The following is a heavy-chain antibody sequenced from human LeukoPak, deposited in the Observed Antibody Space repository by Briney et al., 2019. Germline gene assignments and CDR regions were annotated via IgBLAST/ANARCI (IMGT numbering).Heavy chain of an antibody. CDR2: MYSGGST. J-gene: IGHJ4*02. CDR1: GFTVTNTY. CDR3: AKDGTRITMIVVVTLDY. Sequence: GGSLRLSCAASGFTVTNTYVSWVRQAPGKGLEWLSVMYSGGSTYYADSVKGRFTISRDNSKNTLYLQMNSLRAEDTAVYYCAKDGTRITMIVVVTLDYWGQGTLVTVSS. V-gene: IGHV3-53*01. D-gene: IGHD3-22*01.